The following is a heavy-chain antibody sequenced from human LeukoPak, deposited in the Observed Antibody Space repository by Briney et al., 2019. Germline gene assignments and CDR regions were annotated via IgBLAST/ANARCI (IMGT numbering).Heavy chain of an antibody. D-gene: IGHD2-8*01. CDR1: GAAISSSSHY. CDR3: SRENGAFSPFGY. Sequence: SQTLCLTCTVSGAAISSSSHYWGWIRQPPGKGLEWIGSLYYSGSTYYNPSLESRVPVSLDKSKHQLSLNLTSVTAADTALYYCSRENGAFSPFGYWGQGTLVTV. J-gene: IGHJ4*02. CDR2: LYYSGST. V-gene: IGHV4-39*07.